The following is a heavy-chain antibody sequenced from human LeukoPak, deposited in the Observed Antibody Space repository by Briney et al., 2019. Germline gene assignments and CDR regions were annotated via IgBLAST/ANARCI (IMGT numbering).Heavy chain of an antibody. Sequence: GGSLRLSCTASGFTFSDSYMSWIRQAPGKGLEWVSYISYSSTYTNYADSVKGRFTISRDNSKNTMYLQMNSLRAEDTAMYYCARAPMSYDSSGFGGAFDIWGQGTMVTVSS. CDR3: ARAPMSYDSSGFGGAFDI. J-gene: IGHJ3*02. CDR1: GFTFSDSY. V-gene: IGHV3-11*06. D-gene: IGHD3-22*01. CDR2: ISYSSTYT.